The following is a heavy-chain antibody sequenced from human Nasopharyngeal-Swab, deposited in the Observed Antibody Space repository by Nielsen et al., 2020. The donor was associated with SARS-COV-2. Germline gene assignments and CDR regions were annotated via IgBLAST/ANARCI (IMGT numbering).Heavy chain of an antibody. CDR1: TFSSYA. CDR3: ARGLERRFY. J-gene: IGHJ4*02. Sequence: TFSSYAMSWVRQAPGKGLEWIGSIYYSGSTYYNPSLKSRVTISVETSKNQFSLKLSSVTAADTAVYYCARGLERRFYWGQGTLVTVSS. CDR2: IYYSGST. V-gene: IGHV4-39*01. D-gene: IGHD1-1*01.